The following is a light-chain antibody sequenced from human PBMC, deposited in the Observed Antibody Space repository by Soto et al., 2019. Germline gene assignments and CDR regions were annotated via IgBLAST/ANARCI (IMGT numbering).Light chain of an antibody. CDR3: QTWGTG. CDR1: SGHSSYA. J-gene: IGLJ2*01. V-gene: IGLV4-69*01. CDR2: LNSDGSH. Sequence: QPVLTQSPSASASLGASVKLTCTLSSGHSSYAIAWHQQQPEKGPRYLMKLNSDGSHSKGDGIPDRFSGSSSGAERYLTISSLQSEDEADYYCQTWGTGFCGGTQLTVL.